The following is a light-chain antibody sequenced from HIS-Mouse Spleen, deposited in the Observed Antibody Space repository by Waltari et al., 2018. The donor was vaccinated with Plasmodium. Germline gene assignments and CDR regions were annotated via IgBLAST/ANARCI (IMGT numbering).Light chain of an antibody. Sequence: SYELTQPPSVSVSPGQTARITCSGDALPMPYAYWYQQKPGQAPVLVIYKDSERPPGIPERFSGSSSGTTVTLTISGVQAEDEADYYCQSADSSGTYVFGTGTKVTVL. CDR3: QSADSSGTYV. CDR1: ALPMPY. V-gene: IGLV3-25*03. CDR2: KDS. J-gene: IGLJ1*01.